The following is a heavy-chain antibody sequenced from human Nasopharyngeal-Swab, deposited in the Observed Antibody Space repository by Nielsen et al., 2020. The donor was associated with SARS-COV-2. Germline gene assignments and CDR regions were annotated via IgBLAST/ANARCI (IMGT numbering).Heavy chain of an antibody. CDR1: GFTFSSYA. CDR3: ARGLKYSSGWYSYYYYGMDV. D-gene: IGHD6-19*01. V-gene: IGHV3-30*14. Sequence: GGSLRLSCAASGFTFSSYAMHWVRQAPGKGLEWLAVISYDGSNKYYADSVKGRFTISRDNSKNTLYLQMNSLRAEDTAVYYCARGLKYSSGWYSYYYYGMDVWGQGTTVTVSS. J-gene: IGHJ6*02. CDR2: ISYDGSNK.